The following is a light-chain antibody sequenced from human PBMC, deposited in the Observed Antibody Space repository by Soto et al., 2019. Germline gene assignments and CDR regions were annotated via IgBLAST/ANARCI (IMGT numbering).Light chain of an antibody. CDR1: SSNIGAGYD. CDR3: QSSDSRLSGSDV. CDR2: GDS. J-gene: IGLJ1*01. V-gene: IGLV1-40*01. Sequence: QSVLTQPPSVSGAPGQRVTISCTGSSSNIGAGYDVNWYQQLPGPAPKLLIFGDSNRPSGVPDRFSGSKSGTSASLAITGLQAADEADYYCQSSDSRLSGSDVFGTGTKLTVL.